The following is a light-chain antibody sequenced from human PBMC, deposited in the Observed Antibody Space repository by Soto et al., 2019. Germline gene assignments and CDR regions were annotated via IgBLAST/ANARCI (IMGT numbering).Light chain of an antibody. J-gene: IGKJ5*01. CDR1: QSVSSN. V-gene: IGKV3-15*01. Sequence: EIVMTQSPATLSVSPGDRATLSCRAGQSVSSNLAWYQQKPGQAPRLLIYGASTSATGIPARFSGSGSGTEFTVTISSLQSEDFAVYYCQRYNAWPITFGQGTRLDIK. CDR2: GAS. CDR3: QRYNAWPIT.